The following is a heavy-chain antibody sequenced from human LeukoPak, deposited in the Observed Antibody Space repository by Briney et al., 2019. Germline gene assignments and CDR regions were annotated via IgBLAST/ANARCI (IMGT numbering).Heavy chain of an antibody. CDR2: ISTYNGNT. D-gene: IGHD3-22*01. CDR3: AREDTSGYFDY. CDR1: GYIFSDYG. J-gene: IGHJ4*02. V-gene: IGHV1-18*01. Sequence: VSVKVACKASGYIFSDYGFAWVRQAPGQGLEWMGWISTYNGNTKYAQMLQGRVTMATDTSTSTAFLELRSLRSDDTAVYYCAREDTSGYFDYWGQGTLVTVSS.